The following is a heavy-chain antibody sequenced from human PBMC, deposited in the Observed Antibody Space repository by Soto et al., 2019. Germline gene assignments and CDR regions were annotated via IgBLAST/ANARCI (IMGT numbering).Heavy chain of an antibody. CDR3: ARQLDRYSYCYGLGV. CDR2: INPGDSDT. V-gene: IGHV5-51*01. J-gene: IGHJ6*02. D-gene: IGHD1-1*01. CDR1: GYRFSSYW. Sequence: HGESLKISCQGFGYRFSSYWIGWVRQMPGKGLEWMGIINPGDSDTRYSPSFQGQVTISADTSINTAYLQWSSLKASDTAMYYCARQLDRYSYCYGLGVWGQGTTVTVSS.